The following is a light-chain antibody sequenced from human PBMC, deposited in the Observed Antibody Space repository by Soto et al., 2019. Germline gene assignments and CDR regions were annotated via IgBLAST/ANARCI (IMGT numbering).Light chain of an antibody. V-gene: IGLV2-23*02. CDR2: EVF. Sequence: QSVLTQPASVSGSPGQSITLSCTGTDNDVGTYDLVSWYQQHPGKAPKLIIYEVFKRPSGLSRRFSGSKSGNTASLTISAVQPDDEADYSFCSYAGRNSQMIFGGGTKLTVL. CDR1: DNDVGTYDL. J-gene: IGLJ2*01. CDR3: CSYAGRNSQMI.